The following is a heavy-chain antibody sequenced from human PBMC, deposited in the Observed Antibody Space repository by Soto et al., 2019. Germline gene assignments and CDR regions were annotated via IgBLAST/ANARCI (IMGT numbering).Heavy chain of an antibody. D-gene: IGHD1-1*01. V-gene: IGHV4-34*01. J-gene: IGHJ6*02. CDR1: GGAFSGYY. CDR2: INHSGST. CDR3: TRDLDIGHRGSGQSKV. Sequence: SETLSLTCAVYGGAFSGYYWSWIRQPPGKGLEWIGEINHSGSTNYNPSLKSRVTISVDTSKNQFSLKLNSVTAADTAVYYCTRDLDIGHRGSGQSKVWGQGKKVIVSS.